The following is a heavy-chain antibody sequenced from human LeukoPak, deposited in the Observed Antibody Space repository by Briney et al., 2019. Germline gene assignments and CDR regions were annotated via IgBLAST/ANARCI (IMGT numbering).Heavy chain of an antibody. CDR3: ARDSQEFFQH. CDR2: ISGYGGST. V-gene: IGHV3-43*02. J-gene: IGHJ1*01. Sequence: GGSLRLSCAASGFTFDNYAIHWVRQAPGKGLEWVSLISGYGGSTYYADSMKGRFTISRDNSKNSLYLQMNCLRTEDTALYYCARDSQEFFQHWGQGTLVTVSS. CDR1: GFTFDNYA.